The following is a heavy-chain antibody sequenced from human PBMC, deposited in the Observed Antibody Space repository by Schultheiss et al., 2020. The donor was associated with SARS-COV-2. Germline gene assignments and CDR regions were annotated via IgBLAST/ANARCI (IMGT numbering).Heavy chain of an antibody. J-gene: IGHJ4*02. Sequence: GGSLRLSCAASGFTFSSYAMSWVRQAPGKGLEWVSAISVSGSSTYYADSVKGRFTISRDNSKNTLYLQMNSLRAEDTAVYYCARDSDRDQWLPTRYYFDYWGQGTLVTVSS. CDR3: ARDSDRDQWLPTRYYFDY. CDR1: GFTFSSYA. D-gene: IGHD5-24*01. CDR2: ISVSGSST. V-gene: IGHV3-23*01.